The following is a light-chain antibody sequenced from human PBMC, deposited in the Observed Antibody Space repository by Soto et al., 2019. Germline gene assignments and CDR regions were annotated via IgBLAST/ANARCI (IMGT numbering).Light chain of an antibody. CDR1: SSDVGGYNY. CDR2: EVS. Sequence: QSALTQPASLSGAPGQSITISCTGTSSDVGGYNYVSWYQQHPGKAPKLMIYEVSNRPSGVSNRFSGSKSGNTASLTISGLQAEDEADYSCSSYTSSSTRVFGGGTKVTVL. J-gene: IGLJ3*02. V-gene: IGLV2-14*01. CDR3: SSYTSSSTRV.